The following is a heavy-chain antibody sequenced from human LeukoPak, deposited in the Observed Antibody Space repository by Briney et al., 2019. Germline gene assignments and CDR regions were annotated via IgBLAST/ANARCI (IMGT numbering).Heavy chain of an antibody. D-gene: IGHD6-19*01. CDR2: IYSGGST. Sequence: QPGGSLRLSCAASGFTFSSYAMTWVRQAPGKGLEWASVIYSGGSTYYADSVKGRFTISRDNSKNTLYLQVNSLRAEDTAVYYCARERSGWYERYFDLWGRGTLVTVSS. CDR1: GFTFSSYA. J-gene: IGHJ2*01. CDR3: ARERSGWYERYFDL. V-gene: IGHV3-53*01.